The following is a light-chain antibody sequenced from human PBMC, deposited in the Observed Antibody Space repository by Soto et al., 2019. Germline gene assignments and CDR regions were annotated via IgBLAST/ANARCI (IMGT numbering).Light chain of an antibody. CDR1: QSVTAY. CDR3: QQRSNWPPSIT. Sequence: EIVLTQSPATLSLSPGERANISCRASQSVTAYLAWYQQKPGPAPRLLIYDASDRATGIPARFSGSGSGTDFTPPISSLEPEDFAVYYCQQRSNWPPSITFGQGTRLEIK. V-gene: IGKV3-11*01. J-gene: IGKJ5*01. CDR2: DAS.